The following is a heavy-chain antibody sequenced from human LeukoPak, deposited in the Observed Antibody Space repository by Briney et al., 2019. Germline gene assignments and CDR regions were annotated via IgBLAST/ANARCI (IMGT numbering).Heavy chain of an antibody. Sequence: PSVTLSLTCTVSGGSISSGSYYWSWIRQPAGKGLEWIGRIYTSGSTNYNPSLKRRVTISVDTSKNQFSLKLSSVTAADTAVYYCASHDSSGYMPWIDYWGQGTLVTVSS. V-gene: IGHV4-61*02. J-gene: IGHJ4*02. D-gene: IGHD3-22*01. CDR1: GGSISSGSYY. CDR2: IYTSGST. CDR3: ASHDSSGYMPWIDY.